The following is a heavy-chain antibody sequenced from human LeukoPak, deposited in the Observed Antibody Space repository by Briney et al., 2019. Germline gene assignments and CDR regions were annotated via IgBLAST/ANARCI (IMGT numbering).Heavy chain of an antibody. V-gene: IGHV4-4*09. CDR1: GDFISSYY. J-gene: IGHJ4*02. D-gene: IGHD6-6*01. Sequence: SETLSLTCTVSGDFISSYYWRWIRQPPGKGLEWIGYIYTSGGTNYIPSLKGRVTISIDTSKNQFSLKLSSVTTADSAVYYCARLTRLSTSPDRYYLDYWGQGTLVTVSS. CDR2: IYTSGGT. CDR3: ARLTRLSTSPDRYYLDY.